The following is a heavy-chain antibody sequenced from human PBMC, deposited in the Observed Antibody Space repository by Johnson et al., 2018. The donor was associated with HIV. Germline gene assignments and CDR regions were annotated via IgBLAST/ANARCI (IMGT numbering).Heavy chain of an antibody. CDR1: GFTFDDYA. D-gene: IGHD6-19*01. V-gene: IGHV3-9*01. Sequence: VQLVESGGGLVRPGGSLRLSCAAPGFTFDDYAMYWVRQAPGKGLGWVSGISWNSGIIGYADSVKGRFPISRDNAKNSLYLQMNRLRGEDTALYYCARDQGGVRSSGHPNAFDIWGQGTMVTVSS. CDR3: ARDQGGVRSSGHPNAFDI. J-gene: IGHJ3*02. CDR2: ISWNSGII.